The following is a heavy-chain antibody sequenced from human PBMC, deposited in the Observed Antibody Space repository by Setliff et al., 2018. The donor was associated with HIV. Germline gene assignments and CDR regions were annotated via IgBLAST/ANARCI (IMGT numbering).Heavy chain of an antibody. CDR3: AKPSPRAVAGNPLFDY. CDR2: ISGDNGHT. Sequence: APVKVSCKASGYPFRNFGVSWVRQAPGQGLEWMGWISGDNGHTNYAQKFQGRVTMTTETSASTDYMELRGLRVDDTAVHHCAKPSPRAVAGNPLFDYWGQGTLVTVSS. CDR1: GYPFRNFG. J-gene: IGHJ4*02. V-gene: IGHV1-18*01. D-gene: IGHD6-19*01.